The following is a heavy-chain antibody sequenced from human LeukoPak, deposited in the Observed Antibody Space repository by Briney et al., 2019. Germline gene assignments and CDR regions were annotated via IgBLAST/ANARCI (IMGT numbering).Heavy chain of an antibody. V-gene: IGHV1-8*01. CDR2: MNPNSGNT. D-gene: IGHD3-10*01. Sequence: GASVKVSCKASGYTLTSYDINWVRQATGQGLEWMGWMNPNSGNTGYAQNVQGRVTMTRNTSISTAYMELSSLRSEDTAVYYCARARSSGSPGWFDPWGQGTLVTVSS. CDR3: ARARSSGSPGWFDP. CDR1: GYTLTSYD. J-gene: IGHJ5*02.